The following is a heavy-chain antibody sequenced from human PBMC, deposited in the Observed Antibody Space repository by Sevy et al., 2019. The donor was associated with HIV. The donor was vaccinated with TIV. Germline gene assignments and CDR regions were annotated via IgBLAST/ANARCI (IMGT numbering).Heavy chain of an antibody. V-gene: IGHV3-33*01. CDR2: IWNDRSNK. D-gene: IGHD3-22*01. CDR3: ASLPNNYYDTSGYSGKDAFDI. J-gene: IGHJ3*02. CDR1: GFTFSSFG. Sequence: GGSLRLSCAASGFTFSSFGMHWVRQAPGKGLEWVAVIWNDRSNKHYAYSVKGRFTISRDNSKNTLYLQMNSLSAEDTAVYYCASLPNNYYDTSGYSGKDAFDIWGQGTMVTVSS.